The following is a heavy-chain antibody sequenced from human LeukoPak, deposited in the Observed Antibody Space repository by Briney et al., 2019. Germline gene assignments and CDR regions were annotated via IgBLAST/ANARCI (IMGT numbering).Heavy chain of an antibody. CDR2: IDPEDSDT. J-gene: IGHJ6*03. CDR3: ARGGQGEGYFYSYFDV. V-gene: IGHV5-51*01. Sequence: GESLKISCKGAGYMFRNYWIAWVRQMPGRGLEWMGSIDPEDSDTRYNPPFEGHVTISADKSTNTAYLQWTSLKASDTGIYFCARGGQGEGYFYSYFDVWGKGTTVIVSS. CDR1: GYMFRNYW. D-gene: IGHD3-10*01.